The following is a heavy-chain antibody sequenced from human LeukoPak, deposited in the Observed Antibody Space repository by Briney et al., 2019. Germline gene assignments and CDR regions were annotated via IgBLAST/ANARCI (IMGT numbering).Heavy chain of an antibody. J-gene: IGHJ3*02. Sequence: GRSLRLSCAASGFTFDDYAMHWVRQAPGKGLEWVSGISWNSGSIGYADSVKGRFTISRDNSKNTLYLQMNSRRAEDKAVYYCAKDVSYYDILWAFDIWGQGTMVTVSS. D-gene: IGHD3-9*01. CDR3: AKDVSYYDILWAFDI. CDR2: ISWNSGSI. V-gene: IGHV3-9*01. CDR1: GFTFDDYA.